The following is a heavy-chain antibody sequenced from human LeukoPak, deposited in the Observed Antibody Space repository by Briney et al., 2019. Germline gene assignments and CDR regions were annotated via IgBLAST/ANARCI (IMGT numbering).Heavy chain of an antibody. J-gene: IGHJ3*02. CDR2: IYYRGST. CDR3: ARDRYIGYDGFGAFDI. V-gene: IGHV4-59*01. CDR1: GGPLTSYY. D-gene: IGHD5-12*01. Sequence: SETLSLTCAVSGGPLTSYYWTWIRQPPGKGLEWIGFIYYRGSTNYNPSLESRVTISIDTSKNRFSLKLSSVTAADTAVYYCARDRYIGYDGFGAFDIWGQGTMVTVSS.